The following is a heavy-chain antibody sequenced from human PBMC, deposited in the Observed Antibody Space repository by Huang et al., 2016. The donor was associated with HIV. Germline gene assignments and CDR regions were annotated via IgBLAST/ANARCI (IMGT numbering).Heavy chain of an antibody. V-gene: IGHV1-69*01. CDR2: IIPILWTT. J-gene: IGHJ2*01. Sequence: QVQLVQSAAEVKKPGSSVKVSCEASGGTFSSYAISGVRQAPGQGLEWMGGIIPILWTTNYNQKFQGRVTITADESSSTAYMERRSLRSEDTAVYYCARASGRIQLPGGYFDLWGRGTLVTVSS. D-gene: IGHD1-1*01. CDR3: ARASGRIQLPGGYFDL. CDR1: GGTFSSYA.